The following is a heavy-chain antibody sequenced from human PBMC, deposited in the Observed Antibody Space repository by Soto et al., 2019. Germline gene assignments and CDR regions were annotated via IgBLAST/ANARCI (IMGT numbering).Heavy chain of an antibody. CDR2: IYYSGST. Sequence: SETLSLTCTVSGGSLSSYYWSWIRQPPGKGLEWIGYIYYSGSTNYNPSLKSRVTISVDTSKNQFSLKLSSVTAADTAVYYCAREKGYYCSSTSCPYRYYYMDVWGKGTTVTVSS. J-gene: IGHJ6*03. CDR1: GGSLSSYY. CDR3: AREKGYYCSSTSCPYRYYYMDV. D-gene: IGHD2-2*01. V-gene: IGHV4-59*01.